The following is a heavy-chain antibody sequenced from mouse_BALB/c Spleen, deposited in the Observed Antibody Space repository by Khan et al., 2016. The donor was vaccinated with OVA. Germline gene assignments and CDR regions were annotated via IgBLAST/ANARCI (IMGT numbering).Heavy chain of an antibody. CDR1: GYSITSDYA. J-gene: IGHJ2*01. V-gene: IGHV3-2*02. CDR3: ANVYGEDFDY. D-gene: IGHD1-1*01. CDR2: ISYSGNT. Sequence: EVKLEVSGPGLVKPSQSLSLTCTVTGYSITSDYAWNWIRQFPGNKLEWMGFISYSGNTNYNPSLKSRISITRDTSKNQFFLQLNSVTTEDTATCYSANVYGEDFDYWGQGTTLTVSS.